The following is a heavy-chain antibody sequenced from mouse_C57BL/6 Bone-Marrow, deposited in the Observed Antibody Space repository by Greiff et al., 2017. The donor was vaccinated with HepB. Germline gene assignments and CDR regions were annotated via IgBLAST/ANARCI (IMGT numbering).Heavy chain of an antibody. Sequence: VQLQQSGAELVRPGASVKLSCKASGYTFTDYYINWVKQRPGQGLEWIARIYPGSGNTYYNEKFKGKATLTAEKSSSTAYMQLSSLTSEDSAVYFCARGGWPDYWGQGTTLTVSS. CDR1: GYTFTDYY. V-gene: IGHV1-76*01. J-gene: IGHJ2*01. CDR3: ARGGWPDY. CDR2: IYPGSGNT. D-gene: IGHD2-3*01.